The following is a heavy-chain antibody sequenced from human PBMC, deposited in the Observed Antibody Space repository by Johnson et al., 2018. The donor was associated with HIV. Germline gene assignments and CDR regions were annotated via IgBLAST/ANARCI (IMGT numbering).Heavy chain of an antibody. D-gene: IGHD4-17*01. CDR2: ISSNGGRT. Sequence: MQLVESGGGLVQPGGSLRLSCVASGFTFSSYTLHWVRQAPGKGLEYVSAISSNGGRTYYATFVKGRFTISRDNSKNTLYLQMGNLRADDMAVYYCAREETTAPAAFDIWGQGTMVTVSS. CDR1: GFTFSSYT. CDR3: AREETTAPAAFDI. J-gene: IGHJ3*02. V-gene: IGHV3-64*01.